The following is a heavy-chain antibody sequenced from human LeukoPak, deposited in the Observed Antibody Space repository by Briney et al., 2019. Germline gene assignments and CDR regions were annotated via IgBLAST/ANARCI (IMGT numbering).Heavy chain of an antibody. V-gene: IGHV3-33*01. CDR3: ARAGTSSSWCFDY. CDR1: GFTFSSYG. D-gene: IGHD6-13*01. CDR2: IWYDGSNK. Sequence: GRSLRLSCAASGFTFSSYGMHWVRQAPGKGLEWVAVIWYDGSNKYYADSVKGRFTISRDNSKNTLYLQMNSLRAEDTAVYYCARAGTSSSWCFDYWGQGTLVTVSS. J-gene: IGHJ4*02.